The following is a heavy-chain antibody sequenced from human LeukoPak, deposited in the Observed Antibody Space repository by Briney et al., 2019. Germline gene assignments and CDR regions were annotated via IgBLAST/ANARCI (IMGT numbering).Heavy chain of an antibody. Sequence: ASVKVSCKASGYTFTSYYMHWVRQAPGQGLEWMGLINPRGGSTSYAQKFQGRVTMTRDTSTSTVYMELSSLTSEDTAFYYCARDVDTAMVRILPINHFGMDVWGQGTTVTVSS. CDR3: ARDVDTAMVRILPINHFGMDV. CDR1: GYTFTSYY. D-gene: IGHD5-18*01. J-gene: IGHJ6*02. V-gene: IGHV1-46*01. CDR2: INPRGGST.